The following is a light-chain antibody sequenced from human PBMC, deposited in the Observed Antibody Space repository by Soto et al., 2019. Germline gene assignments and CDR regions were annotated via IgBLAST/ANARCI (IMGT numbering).Light chain of an antibody. Sequence: DIVMTQSPLSLPVTPGEPASISCRSRQSLLHSNGYNYLDWYLQKPGKSPQLLIDLCSNRDSGVPDRVSGSVSGTDFTLKIIRVEAEDVGVYYCMQALQSPLTFGGGTKVEIK. CDR3: MQALQSPLT. CDR1: QSLLHSNGYNY. V-gene: IGKV2-28*01. CDR2: LCS. J-gene: IGKJ4*01.